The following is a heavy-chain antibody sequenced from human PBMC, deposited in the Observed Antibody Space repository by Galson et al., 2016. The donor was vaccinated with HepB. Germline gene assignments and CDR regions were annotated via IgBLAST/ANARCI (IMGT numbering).Heavy chain of an antibody. J-gene: IGHJ4*02. D-gene: IGHD3-10*01. CDR1: AFSFSDYY. V-gene: IGHV3-11*01. CDR2: ISSSGRTI. CDR3: AKAGTSFDY. Sequence: SLRLSCAASAFSFSDYYMTWIRQAPGKGLEWVSYISSSGRTIYYADSVKGRFTISRDNSKNTLYLQMNTLRAEDTAVYYCAKAGTSFDYWGQGTLVTVSS.